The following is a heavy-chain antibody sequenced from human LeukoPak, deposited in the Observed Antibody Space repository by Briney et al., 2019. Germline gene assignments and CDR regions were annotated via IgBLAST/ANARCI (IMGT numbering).Heavy chain of an antibody. V-gene: IGHV1-18*01. CDR1: GYTFTSYG. D-gene: IGHD5-12*01. CDR3: TRQRADIVATIGYYFDY. Sequence: ASVKVSCKASGYTFTSYGISWVRQAPGQGLEWMGWISAYNGNTNYAQKLQGRVTMTTDTSTSTAYMELRSLRSDDTAVYYCTRQRADIVATIGYYFDYWGQGTLVTVSS. J-gene: IGHJ4*02. CDR2: ISAYNGNT.